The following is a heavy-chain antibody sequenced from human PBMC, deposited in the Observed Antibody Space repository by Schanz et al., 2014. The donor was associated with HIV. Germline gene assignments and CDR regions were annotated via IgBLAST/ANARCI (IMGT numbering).Heavy chain of an antibody. Sequence: QVQLVQSGAEVKKPGSSVKVSCKASGGSFIDHAISWVRQAPGQGLEWMGGIIPLSGTTSYAQTLRGRVTITADKSTSTAYMELTSLRFEDTAVYYCARTVVPAKREYAMDVWGQGTTVSVSS. V-gene: IGHV1-69*06. J-gene: IGHJ6*02. D-gene: IGHD2-2*01. CDR1: GGSFIDHA. CDR3: ARTVVPAKREYAMDV. CDR2: IIPLSGTT.